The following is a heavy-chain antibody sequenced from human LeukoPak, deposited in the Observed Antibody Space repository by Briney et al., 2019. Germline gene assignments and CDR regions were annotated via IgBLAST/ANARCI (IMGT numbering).Heavy chain of an antibody. V-gene: IGHV4-34*01. Sequence: PSETLSLTCAVYGGSFSGYFWSWIRQPPGKGLEWIGEINHSGSTNYNPSLKSRVTISVDTSKNQFSLRLSSVTAADTAVYYCAKMGGYCSTTSCEWRFDPWGQGTLVTVSS. CDR1: GGSFSGYF. J-gene: IGHJ5*02. CDR2: INHSGST. D-gene: IGHD2-2*01. CDR3: AKMGGYCSTTSCEWRFDP.